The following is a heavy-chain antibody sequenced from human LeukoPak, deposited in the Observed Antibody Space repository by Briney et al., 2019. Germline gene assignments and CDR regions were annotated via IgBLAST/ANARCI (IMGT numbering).Heavy chain of an antibody. D-gene: IGHD2-15*01. CDR3: ARAGRGYCSGGSCQRPYYFDY. CDR2: IYYSGST. CDR1: GGSISNYY. J-gene: IGHJ4*02. V-gene: IGHV4-59*01. Sequence: SETLSLTCTVSGGSISNYYWSWIRQPPGKGLEWIGYIYYSGSTNYNPSLKSRVTISVDTSKNQFSLKLSSVTAADTAVYYCARAGRGYCSGGSCQRPYYFDYWGQGTLVTVSS.